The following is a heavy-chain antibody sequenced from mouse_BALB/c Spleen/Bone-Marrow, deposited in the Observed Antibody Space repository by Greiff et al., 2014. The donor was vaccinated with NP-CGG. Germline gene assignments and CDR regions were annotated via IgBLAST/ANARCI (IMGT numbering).Heavy chain of an antibody. D-gene: IGHD3-1*01. V-gene: IGHV5-9-4*01. J-gene: IGHJ2*01. Sequence: EVKLVESGGGLVKPGGSLKLSCAASGFTFSWYAMSWVRQSPEKRLEWVAEISSAGSHTYYPDTVTGRFTISRDNAKNTLYLEMSSLRSEDTAMYYCVRDSSGYFDYWGQGTALTVSS. CDR2: ISSAGSHT. CDR1: GFTFSWYA. CDR3: VRDSSGYFDY.